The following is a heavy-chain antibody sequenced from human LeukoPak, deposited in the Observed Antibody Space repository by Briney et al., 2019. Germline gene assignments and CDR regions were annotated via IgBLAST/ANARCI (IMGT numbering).Heavy chain of an antibody. V-gene: IGHV4-34*01. CDR1: GGSLSGYY. CDR3: ARGSGGIWFDP. Sequence: SETLSLTCAVYGGSLSGYYWSWIRQPPGKGLEWIGEINHSGSTNYNPSLKSRVTISVDTSKNQFSLKLSSVTAADTAVYYCARGSGGIWFDPWGQGTLVTVSS. J-gene: IGHJ5*02. D-gene: IGHD3-10*01. CDR2: INHSGST.